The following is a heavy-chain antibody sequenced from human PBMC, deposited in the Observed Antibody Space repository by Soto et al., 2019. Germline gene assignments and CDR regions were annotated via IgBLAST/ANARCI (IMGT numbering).Heavy chain of an antibody. J-gene: IGHJ3*02. Sequence: QITLKESGPTLVEPTQTLTLTCTFSGFSLTTKGVGVGWIRQPPGKALEWLAIIYWDDDRRYSPSLKTRLAITNDTSKNQVVLLMTTLDPVDTATYYCAHIMITFGGVIGLDAFDIWGQGTMVTVSS. D-gene: IGHD3-16*02. CDR1: GFSLTTKGVG. CDR2: IYWDDDR. V-gene: IGHV2-5*02. CDR3: AHIMITFGGVIGLDAFDI.